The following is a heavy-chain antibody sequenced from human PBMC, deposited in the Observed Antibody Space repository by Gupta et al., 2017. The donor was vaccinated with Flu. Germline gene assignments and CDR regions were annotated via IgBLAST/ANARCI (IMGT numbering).Heavy chain of an antibody. CDR1: GFTFSSYA. CDR2: ISASGIST. J-gene: IGHJ5*02. Sequence: GFTFSSYAMSWVRQAPGGGLEWVSAISASGISTYDADSVKGRFTISRDSSKNTLFLQLSSLRAEDTAVYYCTPSTPGSVTSWGQGTLVTVSS. D-gene: IGHD4-4*01. CDR3: TPSTPGSVTS. V-gene: IGHV3-23*01.